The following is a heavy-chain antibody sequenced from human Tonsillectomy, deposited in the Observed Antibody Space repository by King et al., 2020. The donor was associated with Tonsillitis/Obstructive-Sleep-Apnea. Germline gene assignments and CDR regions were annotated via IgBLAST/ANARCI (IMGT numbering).Heavy chain of an antibody. J-gene: IGHJ5*01. Sequence: HVQLQQWGAGLLTPSETLSLTCAVYGGSFSGYYWSWIRQSPGKGLEWIGEINYSGSTNYNPSLKRRVTISIDSSKNQFSLKLSSLTAADTAVYYCARDTWFDPWGQGTLVTVSS. V-gene: IGHV4-34*01. CDR3: ARDTWFDP. CDR1: GGSFSGYY. CDR2: INYSGST.